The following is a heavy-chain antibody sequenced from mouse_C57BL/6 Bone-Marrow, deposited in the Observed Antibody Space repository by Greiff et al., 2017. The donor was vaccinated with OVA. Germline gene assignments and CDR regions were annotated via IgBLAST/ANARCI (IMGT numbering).Heavy chain of an antibody. CDR3: ARGRWLPFDY. J-gene: IGHJ2*01. D-gene: IGHD2-3*01. CDR2: ISYDGSN. V-gene: IGHV3-6*01. Sequence: DVHLVESGPGLVKPSQSLSLTCSVTGYSITSGYYWNWIRQFPGNKLEWMGYISYDGSNNYNPSLKNRISITRDTSKNQFFLKLNSVTTEDTATYYCARGRWLPFDYWGKGTTLTVSS. CDR1: GYSITSGYY.